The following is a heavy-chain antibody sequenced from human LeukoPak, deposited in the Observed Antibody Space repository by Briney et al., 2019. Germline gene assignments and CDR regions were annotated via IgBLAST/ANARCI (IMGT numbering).Heavy chain of an antibody. CDR1: GYTFTGYY. V-gene: IGHV1-69*13. CDR2: IIPIFGTA. J-gene: IGHJ5*02. CDR3: ARVGRGYSYGAGWTGNWFDP. Sequence: ASVKVSCKASGYTFTGYYMHWVRQAPGQGLEWMGGIIPIFGTANYAQKFQGRVTITADESTSTAYMELSSLRSEDTAVYYCARVGRGYSYGAGWTGNWFDPWGQGTLVTVSS. D-gene: IGHD5-18*01.